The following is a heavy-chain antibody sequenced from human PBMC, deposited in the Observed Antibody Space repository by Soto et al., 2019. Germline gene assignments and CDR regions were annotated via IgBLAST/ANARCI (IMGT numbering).Heavy chain of an antibody. D-gene: IGHD3-3*01. CDR2: IYHSGST. J-gene: IGHJ3*02. Sequence: QVQLQESGPGLVKPSGTLSLTCAVSGGSISSSNWWSWVRQPPGKGLEWIGEIYHSGSTNYNPSLKSRVTISVDKSKNQFSLKLSSVTAADTAVYYCARVGGDFWSGYPVFLSRLRAFDIWGQGTMVTVSS. V-gene: IGHV4-4*02. CDR3: ARVGGDFWSGYPVFLSRLRAFDI. CDR1: GGSISSSNW.